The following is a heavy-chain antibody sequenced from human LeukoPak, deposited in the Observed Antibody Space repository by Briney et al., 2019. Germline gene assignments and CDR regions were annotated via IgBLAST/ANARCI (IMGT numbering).Heavy chain of an antibody. D-gene: IGHD6-6*01. Sequence: GRSLRLSCAASGFTFSSYGMHWVRQAPGKGLEWVAVISYDGSNKYYADSVKGRFTISRDNSKNTLYLQMNSLRAEDTAVHYCAKGLISSSSIKDAFDIWGQGTMVTVSS. J-gene: IGHJ3*02. CDR3: AKGLISSSSIKDAFDI. CDR2: ISYDGSNK. V-gene: IGHV3-30*18. CDR1: GFTFSSYG.